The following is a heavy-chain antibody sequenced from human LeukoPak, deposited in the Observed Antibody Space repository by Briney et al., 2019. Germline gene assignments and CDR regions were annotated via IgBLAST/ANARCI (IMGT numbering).Heavy chain of an antibody. D-gene: IGHD7-27*01. CDR3: ARGWGSSFDY. CDR1: GGSFSGYY. CDR2: INHSGST. Sequence: PSETLSLTCAVYGGSFSGYYWSWIRQPPGMGLEWIGEINHSGSTNYNPSLKSRVTISVGTSKNQFSLKLSSVTAADTAVYYCARGWGSSFDYWGQGTLVTVSS. J-gene: IGHJ4*02. V-gene: IGHV4-34*01.